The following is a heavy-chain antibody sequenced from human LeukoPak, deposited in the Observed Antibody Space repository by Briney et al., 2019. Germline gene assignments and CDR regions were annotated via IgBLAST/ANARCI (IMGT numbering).Heavy chain of an antibody. Sequence: NTSETLSLTCTVSGGSISSYYWNWIRQPPGKGLEWIGYIYYSGSTNYNPSLKSRVTISVDTSKNQFSLELSSVTAADTAVYYCARGGWYPESFQHWGQGALVTVSS. J-gene: IGHJ1*01. D-gene: IGHD6-19*01. V-gene: IGHV4-59*01. CDR3: ARGGWYPESFQH. CDR2: IYYSGST. CDR1: GGSISSYY.